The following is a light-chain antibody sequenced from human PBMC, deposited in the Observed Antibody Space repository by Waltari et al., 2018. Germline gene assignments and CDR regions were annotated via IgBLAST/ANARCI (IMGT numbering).Light chain of an antibody. Sequence: SSELTQDPAVSVALGQTVRITCQGDSLSTETEAWYQQKPGQAPVLVIHGKNNRPSGIPDRFSGSRSGNTASLTITGSQAEDEADYYCNSRDSSGYYVVFGGGTKLTVL. CDR3: NSRDSSGYYVV. CDR2: GKN. V-gene: IGLV3-19*01. CDR1: SLSTET. J-gene: IGLJ2*01.